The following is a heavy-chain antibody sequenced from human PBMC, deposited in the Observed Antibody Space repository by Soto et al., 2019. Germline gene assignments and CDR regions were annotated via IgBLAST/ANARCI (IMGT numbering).Heavy chain of an antibody. V-gene: IGHV3-30-3*01. J-gene: IGHJ4*02. D-gene: IGHD2-21*02. CDR2: ISYDGSNK. CDR3: ARDAAPYCGGDCYGGRFDY. CDR1: GFTFSSYA. Sequence: QVQLVESGGGVVQPGRSLRLSCAASGFTFSSYAMHWVRQAPGKGLEWVAAISYDGSNKYYADSVKGRFTISRDNSKNALYLQMNSLRAEDTAVYYCARDAAPYCGGDCYGGRFDYWGQGTLVTVSS.